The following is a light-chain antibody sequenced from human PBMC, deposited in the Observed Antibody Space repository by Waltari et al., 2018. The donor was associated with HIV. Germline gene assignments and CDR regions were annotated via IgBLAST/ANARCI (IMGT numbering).Light chain of an antibody. V-gene: IGKV3-15*01. J-gene: IGKJ1*01. CDR2: AAS. CDR1: QSVSSN. Sequence: VGMTQSPAHLSPSPGECAALACRASQSVSSNLAWYQQKPGQAPRLLIYAASTRATGVPVRISGSGSGTEFTLTISSLQSEDFAVYYCQQYNDWPRTFGQGTKVEIK. CDR3: QQYNDWPRT.